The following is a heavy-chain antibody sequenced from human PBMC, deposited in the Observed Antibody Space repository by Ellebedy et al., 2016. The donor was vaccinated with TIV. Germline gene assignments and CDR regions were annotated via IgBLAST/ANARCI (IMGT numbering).Heavy chain of an antibody. CDR3: ARVCTNGVCYPGPDY. Sequence: GESLKISXAASGFTFSSYGMHWVRQAPGKGLEWVAVISYDGSNKYYADSVKGRFTISRDNSKNTLYLQMNSLRAEDTAVYYCARVCTNGVCYPGPDYWGQGTLVTVSS. CDR2: ISYDGSNK. V-gene: IGHV3-30*03. J-gene: IGHJ4*02. D-gene: IGHD2-8*01. CDR1: GFTFSSYG.